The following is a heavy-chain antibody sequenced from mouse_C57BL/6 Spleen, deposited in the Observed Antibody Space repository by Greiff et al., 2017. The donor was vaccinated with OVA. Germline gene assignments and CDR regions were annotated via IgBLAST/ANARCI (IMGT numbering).Heavy chain of an antibody. V-gene: IGHV1-69*01. CDR3: ARGPEMDFDV. CDR1: GYTFTSYW. CDR2: IDPSDSYT. D-gene: IGHD2-3*01. Sequence: VQLQQPGAELVMPGASVKLSCKASGYTFTSYWMHWVKQRPGQGLEWIGEIDPSDSYTNYNQKFKGKSTLTVDKSSSTAYMQLSSLTSEDSAVYYCARGPEMDFDVWGTGTTVTVSS. J-gene: IGHJ1*03.